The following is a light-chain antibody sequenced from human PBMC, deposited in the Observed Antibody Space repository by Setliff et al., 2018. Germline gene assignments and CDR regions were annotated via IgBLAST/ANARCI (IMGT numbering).Light chain of an antibody. CDR3: SSYTSLSTRV. CDR1: SSDVGGYNY. J-gene: IGLJ1*01. V-gene: IGLV2-14*01. CDR2: EVS. Sequence: QSALTQPASVSGSPGQSITISCTGTSSDVGGYNYVSWYQQHPGKAPKLMIYEVSNRPSGIPNRFSGSKSGNTASLSISGLQAEDEADYYCSSYTSLSTRVFGTGTKVTVL.